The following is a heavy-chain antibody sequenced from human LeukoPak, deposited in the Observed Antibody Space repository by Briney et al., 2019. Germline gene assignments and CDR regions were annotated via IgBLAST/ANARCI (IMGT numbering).Heavy chain of an antibody. V-gene: IGHV3-7*01. CDR1: EFTFSSYW. Sequence: GESLRLSCAASEFTFSSYWMSWVRQAPGKGLEWVANIKQDGSEKYYVDSVKGRFTISRDNAKNSLYLQMNSLRAEDTAVYYCAREIYDSSGPIDYWGQGTLVTVSS. CDR2: IKQDGSEK. J-gene: IGHJ4*02. CDR3: AREIYDSSGPIDY. D-gene: IGHD3-22*01.